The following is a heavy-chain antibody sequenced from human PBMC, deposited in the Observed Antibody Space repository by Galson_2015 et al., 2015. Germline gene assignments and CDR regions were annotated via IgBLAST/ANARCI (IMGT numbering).Heavy chain of an antibody. V-gene: IGHV3-30-3*01. CDR2: ISYDGSNK. CDR3: ARDFDGEGPPGY. Sequence: SLRLSCAASGFTFSSYAMHWVRQAPGKGLEWVAVISYDGSNKYYADSVKGRFTISRDNSKNTLYLQMNSLRAEDTAVYYCARDFDGEGPPGYWGQGTLVTVSS. CDR1: GFTFSSYA. D-gene: IGHD3-9*01. J-gene: IGHJ4*02.